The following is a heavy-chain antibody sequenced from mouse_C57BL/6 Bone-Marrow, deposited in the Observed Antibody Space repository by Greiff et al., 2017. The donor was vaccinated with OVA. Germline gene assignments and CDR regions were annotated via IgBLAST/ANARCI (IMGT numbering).Heavy chain of an antibody. CDR2: IYPGDGDT. CDR3: ARGPYYYGSSYYYFDY. D-gene: IGHD1-1*01. J-gene: IGHJ2*01. Sequence: VQLQQSGAELVKPGASVKISCKASGYAFSSYWMNWVKQRPGKGLEWIGQIYPGDGDTNYNGKFKGKATLTADKSSSPAYMQLSSLTSEYSAVYFCARGPYYYGSSYYYFDYWGQGTTLTVSS. CDR1: GYAFSSYW. V-gene: IGHV1-80*01.